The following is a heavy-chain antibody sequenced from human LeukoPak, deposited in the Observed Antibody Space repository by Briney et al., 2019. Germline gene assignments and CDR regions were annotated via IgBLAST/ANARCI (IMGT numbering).Heavy chain of an antibody. Sequence: ASVKVSCKASGYTFTGYYMHWVRQAPGQGLEWMGWINPNSGGTNYAQKFQGRVTMTRDTSISTAYMGLSRLRSDDTAVYYCARDFRQRVSPPYFDYWGQGTLVTVSS. D-gene: IGHD5/OR15-5a*01. CDR1: GYTFTGYY. CDR2: INPNSGGT. V-gene: IGHV1-2*02. CDR3: ARDFRQRVSPPYFDY. J-gene: IGHJ4*02.